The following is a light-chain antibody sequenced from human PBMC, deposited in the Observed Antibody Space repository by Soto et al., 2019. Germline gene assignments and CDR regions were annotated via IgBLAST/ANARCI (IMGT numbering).Light chain of an antibody. CDR3: QQYYSTPRT. J-gene: IGKJ1*01. CDR2: WAS. V-gene: IGKV4-1*01. Sequence: DIVMTQSQESLALSLGARATINCKSGQSVLYSSNNKNYLTWYQQKPGQPPRLLIYWASTRQSGVPDRFSGSGSGTDFTLTISSLQAEDVAVYYCQQYYSTPRTFGQGTKVDIK. CDR1: QSVLYSSNNKNY.